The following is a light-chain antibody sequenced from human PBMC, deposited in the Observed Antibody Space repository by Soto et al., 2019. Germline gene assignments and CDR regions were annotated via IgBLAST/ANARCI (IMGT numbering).Light chain of an antibody. CDR3: QQRSNWPIT. V-gene: IGKV1-39*01. Sequence: DIQMTQSPSSLSASVGDRVTITGRASQSISSYLNWYQQKPGKPPKVLIYDASSLESGVPSRFSGSGSGTDCTLTISSLEPEDFLVYYCQQRSNWPITFGQGTRLEIK. J-gene: IGKJ5*01. CDR2: DAS. CDR1: QSISSY.